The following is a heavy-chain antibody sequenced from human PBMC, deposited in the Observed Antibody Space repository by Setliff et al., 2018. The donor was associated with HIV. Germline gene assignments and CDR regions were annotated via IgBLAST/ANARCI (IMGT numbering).Heavy chain of an antibody. D-gene: IGHD2-15*01. CDR1: GFIFGSYS. J-gene: IGHJ6*03. CDR3: ARGGGRYCSGGSCSSRFHYYYYYMDV. V-gene: IGHV3-48*01. CDR2: ISSSTSTI. Sequence: GGSLRLSCAASGFIFGSYSMNWVRQAPGKGLEWVSYISSSTSTIYYADSVKGRFTISRDNAKNSLYLQMNGLRAEDTAVYYCARGGGRYCSGGSCSSRFHYYYYYMDVWGKGTTVTVSS.